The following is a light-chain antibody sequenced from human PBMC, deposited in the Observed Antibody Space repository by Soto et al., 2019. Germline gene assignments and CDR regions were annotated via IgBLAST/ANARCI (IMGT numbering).Light chain of an antibody. J-gene: IGKJ1*01. CDR3: QQYSSSRT. CDR2: DAS. Sequence: EIVFTQSPGTLSLSPGERATLSCRASQSVSSNYLAWYQQKPGQAPRLLMYDASSRATGIPDRFSGSGSGTDFTLTISRLEPEDFAVYYCQQYSSSRTFGQGTKVDIK. V-gene: IGKV3-20*01. CDR1: QSVSSNY.